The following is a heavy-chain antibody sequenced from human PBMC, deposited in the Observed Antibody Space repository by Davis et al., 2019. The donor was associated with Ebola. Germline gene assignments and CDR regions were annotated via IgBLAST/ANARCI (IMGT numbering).Heavy chain of an antibody. Sequence: GGSLRLSCVASGFSFSSYAMSWVRQAPGKGLEWVSGISFSGDTTYYVDSVKGRFTISRDNSKNTLNLQMNSLRAEDTAVYYCAKDQLGYWGQGTLVTVSS. CDR1: GFSFSSYA. CDR2: ISFSGDTT. CDR3: AKDQLGY. J-gene: IGHJ4*02. V-gene: IGHV3-23*01. D-gene: IGHD1-1*01.